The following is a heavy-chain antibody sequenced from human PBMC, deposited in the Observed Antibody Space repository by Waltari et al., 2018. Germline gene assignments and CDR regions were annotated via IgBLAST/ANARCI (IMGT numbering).Heavy chain of an antibody. Sequence: QLQLQESGPGLLRPSETLSLTCTAAAGSISSTTDSWGWIRQPPGKGLAWIGSIHHTGGIYYNPALKTRGTISADTSRQHLSLKLRSVTAADTALYYCARSVAARRINWFDPWGQGTLVTVSS. V-gene: IGHV4-39*02. D-gene: IGHD6-6*01. CDR2: IHHTGGI. CDR1: AGSISSTTDS. CDR3: ARSVAARRINWFDP. J-gene: IGHJ5*02.